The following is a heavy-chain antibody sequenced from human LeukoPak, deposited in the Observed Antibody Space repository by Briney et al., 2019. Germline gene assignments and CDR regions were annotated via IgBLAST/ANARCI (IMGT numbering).Heavy chain of an antibody. Sequence: GGSLRLSCAASGFTFSSYTMNWVRKAPGKGLEWVSYVSASGSATYYGDSVKGRFTISRDNAGNSVYMQMNSLRDEDTAIYYCARISRLGAREYLDHWGQGTLVTVSS. D-gene: IGHD2/OR15-2a*01. J-gene: IGHJ4*02. CDR3: ARISRLGAREYLDH. CDR1: GFTFSSYT. V-gene: IGHV3-48*02. CDR2: VSASGSAT.